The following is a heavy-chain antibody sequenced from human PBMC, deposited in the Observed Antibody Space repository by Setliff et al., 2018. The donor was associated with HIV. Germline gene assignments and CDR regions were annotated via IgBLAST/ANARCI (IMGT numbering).Heavy chain of an antibody. V-gene: IGHV3-74*01. CDR3: ARAHYFDSGAYSDY. CDR2: IDSDGSGT. J-gene: IGHJ4*02. Sequence: LRLSCAASGFTFSRFWMHWVRQVPGKGLVWVSRIDSDGSGTSYADFVKGRFTISRDNSKNTVYLQMNSLTAEDTAVYYCARAHYFDSGAYSDYWGQGTLVTVSS. CDR1: GFTFSRFW. D-gene: IGHD3-22*01.